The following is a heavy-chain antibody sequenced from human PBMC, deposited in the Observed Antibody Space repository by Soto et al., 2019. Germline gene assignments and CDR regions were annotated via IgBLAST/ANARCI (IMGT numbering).Heavy chain of an antibody. CDR2: IYYSGST. Sequence: PSETLSLTCTVSGGSISSYYWSWIRQPPGKGLEWIGYIYYSGSTNYNPSLKSRVTISVDTPKNQFSLKLTSVTAADTAMYYYARRIYDDIDFWGQGTLVTVSS. CDR1: GGSISSYY. J-gene: IGHJ4*02. D-gene: IGHD3-22*01. CDR3: ARRIYDDIDF. V-gene: IGHV4-59*01.